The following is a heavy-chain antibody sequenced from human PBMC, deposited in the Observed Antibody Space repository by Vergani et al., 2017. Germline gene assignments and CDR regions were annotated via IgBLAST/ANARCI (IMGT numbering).Heavy chain of an antibody. V-gene: IGHV1-46*03. D-gene: IGHD3-22*01. Sequence: QVQLVQSGAEVKKPGASVKVSCKASGYTFTSYYMHWVRQAPGQGLEWMGKINPSGGSTSYAQKFQGRVTMTRDTSTSTVYMELSSLRSEDTAVYYCARDMYYYDSSGPSGGGRLFDYWGQGTLVTVSS. J-gene: IGHJ4*02. CDR2: INPSGGST. CDR3: ARDMYYYDSSGPSGGGRLFDY. CDR1: GYTFTSYY.